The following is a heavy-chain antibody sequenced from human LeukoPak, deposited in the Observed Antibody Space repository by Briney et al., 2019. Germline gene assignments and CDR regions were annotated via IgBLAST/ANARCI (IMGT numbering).Heavy chain of an antibody. CDR3: ARAGPGHFDWLLWGERYYMDV. D-gene: IGHD3-9*01. CDR2: INHSGST. J-gene: IGHJ6*03. Sequence: SETLSLTCAVYGGSFSGYYWNWIRQPPGKGLEWIGEINHSGSTNYNPSLKSRVTISVDTSKNQFSLKLSSVTAADTAVYYCARAGPGHFDWLLWGERYYMDVWGKGTTVTISS. V-gene: IGHV4-34*01. CDR1: GGSFSGYY.